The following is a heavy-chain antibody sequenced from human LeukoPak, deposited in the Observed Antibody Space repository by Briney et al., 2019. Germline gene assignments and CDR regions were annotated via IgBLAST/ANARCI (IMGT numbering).Heavy chain of an antibody. CDR2: TVGGRPDT. Sequence: GGSLRLSCAASGYTFGDYGMSWVRQVPGKGLEWVAATVGGRPDTYHAESVKGRFTVSRDNAKNSLFLQMNSLRAEDTAVYYCAREGDGYNSPIDYWGQGTLVTVSS. D-gene: IGHD5-24*01. J-gene: IGHJ4*02. CDR3: AREGDGYNSPIDY. V-gene: IGHV3-21*01. CDR1: GYTFGDYG.